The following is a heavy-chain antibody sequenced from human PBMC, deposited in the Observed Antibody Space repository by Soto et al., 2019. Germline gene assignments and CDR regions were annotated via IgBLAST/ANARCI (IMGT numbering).Heavy chain of an antibody. V-gene: IGHV4-59*01. J-gene: IGHJ6*02. CDR1: GGSISSYY. D-gene: IGHD6-19*01. CDR2: IYYSGST. CDR3: ARSGYRSGWYVSDYYYYGMDV. Sequence: SETLSLTCTVSGGSISSYYWSWIRQPPGKGLEWIGYIYYSGSTNYNPSLKSRVTISVDTSNNQFSLKLSSVTAADTPVYYCARSGYRSGWYVSDYYYYGMDVWGQGTTVTVSS.